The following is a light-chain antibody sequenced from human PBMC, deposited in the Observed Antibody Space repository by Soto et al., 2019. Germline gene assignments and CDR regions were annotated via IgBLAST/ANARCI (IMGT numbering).Light chain of an antibody. CDR2: AAS. Sequence: QLTQSPSSLSASVGDRVIITCRASQSVSRSLNWYQQTAGRPPKLLIFAASSLQSGVSSRFSGSGSGTDFTLSINSLQREDFATYYCQQYNSYSITFGQGTRLEIK. CDR3: QQYNSYSIT. J-gene: IGKJ5*01. V-gene: IGKV1-39*01. CDR1: QSVSRS.